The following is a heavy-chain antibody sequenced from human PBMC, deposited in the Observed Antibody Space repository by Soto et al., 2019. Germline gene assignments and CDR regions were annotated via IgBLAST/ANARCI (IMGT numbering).Heavy chain of an antibody. V-gene: IGHV1-24*01. D-gene: IGHD3-9*01. CDR3: ATANGYYDILSGRPRDYYYYGMDV. Sequence: QVQLVQSGAEVKKPGASVKVSCKVSGYTLTELSMHWVRQAPGKGLEWMGGFDPEDGETIYAQKFQGRVTMTEDTSTDTAYMELSRLRSEDTAVDYCATANGYYDILSGRPRDYYYYGMDVWGQGTTVTVSS. CDR1: GYTLTELS. CDR2: FDPEDGET. J-gene: IGHJ6*02.